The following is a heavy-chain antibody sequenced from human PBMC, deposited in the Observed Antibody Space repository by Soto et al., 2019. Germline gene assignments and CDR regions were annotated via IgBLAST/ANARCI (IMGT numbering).Heavy chain of an antibody. CDR1: GFRFSNYA. J-gene: IGHJ6*02. V-gene: IGHV3-23*01. D-gene: IGHD2-2*01. CDR2: ISGIGGST. Sequence: GGSLRLSCAASGFRFSNYAMSWVRQAPGKGLEWVSGISGIGGSTYYADSVKGRFTISRDNSKNTLYLQMNSLRAEDTAVYYCAKDPYCTSTSCYMDVWGQGTTVTVSS. CDR3: AKDPYCTSTSCYMDV.